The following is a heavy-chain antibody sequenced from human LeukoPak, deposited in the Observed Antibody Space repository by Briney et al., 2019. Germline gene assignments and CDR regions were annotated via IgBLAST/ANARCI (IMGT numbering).Heavy chain of an antibody. D-gene: IGHD5-12*01. J-gene: IGHJ4*02. CDR3: AKGNIVADY. V-gene: IGHV3-23*01. CDR2: ITNSGDNT. Sequence: GGSLRLSCEASGFSFPYGMSWVRQAPGKGLEWVSGITNSGDNTYYADSVKGRFTISRDNSKNTLYLQMNSLRAADTAVYYCAKGNIVADYWGQGTLVTVSS. CDR1: GFSFPYG.